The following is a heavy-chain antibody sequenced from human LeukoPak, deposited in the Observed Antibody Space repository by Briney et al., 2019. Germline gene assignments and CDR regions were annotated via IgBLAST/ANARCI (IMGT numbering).Heavy chain of an antibody. J-gene: IGHJ5*02. CDR3: TRDAGGGDCYSCPNWFDP. V-gene: IGHV1-2*02. CDR2: INPNSGVT. Sequence: ASVKVSCKASGYTFTGYYMHWVRQAPGQGLEWMGWINPNSGVTKYAQKFQGRVTMTSDTSISTAYMGLSRLRSDDTAVYYCTRDAGGGDCYSCPNWFDPWGQGTLVTVSS. D-gene: IGHD2-21*02. CDR1: GYTFTGYY.